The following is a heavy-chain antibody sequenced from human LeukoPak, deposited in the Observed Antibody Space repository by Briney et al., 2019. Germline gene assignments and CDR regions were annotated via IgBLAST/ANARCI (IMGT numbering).Heavy chain of an antibody. J-gene: IGHJ4*02. D-gene: IGHD6-19*01. Sequence: PQTLSLTCAVSGGSISSGGYSWSWIRQPPGKGLEWIGYIYHSGSTYYNPSLKSRVTISVDTSKDQFSLKLSSVTAADTAVYYCARKLRGIAVAGAVAGRYFDYWGQGTLVTVSS. CDR3: ARKLRGIAVAGAVAGRYFDY. V-gene: IGHV4-30-2*01. CDR1: GGSISSGGYS. CDR2: IYHSGST.